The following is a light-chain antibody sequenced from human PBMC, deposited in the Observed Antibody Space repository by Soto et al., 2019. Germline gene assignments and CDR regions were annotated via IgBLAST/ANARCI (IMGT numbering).Light chain of an antibody. CDR2: GAS. V-gene: IGKV3-15*01. CDR1: QSVSSN. Sequence: EIVMTQSPSTLAVSPGERATLSCRASQSVSSNLAWYQQKPGQAPRLLIYGASTRATGIPARFSGSGSGTEFTLTISSLHSEDFEVYYCQQYYDWPITFGQGTRLEIK. J-gene: IGKJ5*01. CDR3: QQYYDWPIT.